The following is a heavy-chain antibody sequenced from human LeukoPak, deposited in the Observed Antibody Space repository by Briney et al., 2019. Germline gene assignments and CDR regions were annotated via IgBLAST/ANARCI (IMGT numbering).Heavy chain of an antibody. CDR2: ISAYNGNT. J-gene: IGHJ4*02. CDR3: ASIPLVSSGWAPFDY. V-gene: IGHV1-18*01. D-gene: IGHD6-19*01. Sequence: ASVKVSCKASGYTLTSYGISWVRQAPGQGLEWMGWISAYNGNTNYAQKLQGRVTMTTDTSTSTAYMELRSLRSDDTAVYYCASIPLVSSGWAPFDYWGQGTLVTVSS. CDR1: GYTLTSYG.